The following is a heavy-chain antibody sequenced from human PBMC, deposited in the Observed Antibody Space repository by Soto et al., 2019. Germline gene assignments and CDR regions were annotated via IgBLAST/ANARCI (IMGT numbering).Heavy chain of an antibody. V-gene: IGHV4-61*01. D-gene: IGHD3-10*01. J-gene: IGHJ4*02. Sequence: PSETLSLTCTVSGGSVISGSYYWSWIRQPPGKGLEWIGYIYYSGSTNYNPSLKSRVTISVDTSKNQFSLKLSSVTAADTAVYYCARGHLYYYGSGSYYFDYWGQGTLVTVSS. CDR3: ARGHLYYYGSGSYYFDY. CDR2: IYYSGST. CDR1: GGSVISGSYY.